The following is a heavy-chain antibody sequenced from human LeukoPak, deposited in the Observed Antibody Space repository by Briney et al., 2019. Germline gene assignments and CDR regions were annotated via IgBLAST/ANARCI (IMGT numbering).Heavy chain of an antibody. CDR1: GGTFSSYA. V-gene: IGHV1-69*06. CDR2: IIPIFGTA. Sequence: GASVKVSCKASGGTFSSYAISWVRQAPGQGLEWMEGIIPIFGTANYAQKFQGRVTITADKSTSTAYMELSSLRSEDTAVYYCARGGSDFEYYYYGMDVWGKGTTVTVSS. CDR3: ARGGSDFEYYYYGMDV. D-gene: IGHD1-26*01. J-gene: IGHJ6*04.